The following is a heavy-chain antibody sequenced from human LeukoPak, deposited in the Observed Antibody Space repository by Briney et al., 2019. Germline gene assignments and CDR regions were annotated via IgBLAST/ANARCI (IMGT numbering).Heavy chain of an antibody. CDR1: GGSISSYY. V-gene: IGHV4-59*01. CDR3: ARYGVDCSGGSCYSAWFDP. D-gene: IGHD2-15*01. CDR2: IYYSGST. Sequence: PSETLSLTCTVSGGSISSYYWSWIRQPPGKGLEWIGYIYYSGSTNYNPSLKSRVTISVDTSKNQFSLKLSSVTAADTAVYYCARYGVDCSGGSCYSAWFDPWGQGTLVTVSS. J-gene: IGHJ5*02.